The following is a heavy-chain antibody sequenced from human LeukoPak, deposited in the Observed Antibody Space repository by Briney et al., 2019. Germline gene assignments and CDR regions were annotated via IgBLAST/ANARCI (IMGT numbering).Heavy chain of an antibody. J-gene: IGHJ5*02. Sequence: KASETLSLTCTVSGGSISSSSYYWGWLRQPPGKGLEWIGSIYYSGSTYYNPSLKSRVTISVDTSKNQFSLKLSSVTAADTAVYYCARHVVTGVRYFDWSIGNWFDPWGQGTLVTVSS. CDR1: GGSISSSSYY. D-gene: IGHD3-9*01. V-gene: IGHV4-39*01. CDR3: ARHVVTGVRYFDWSIGNWFDP. CDR2: IYYSGST.